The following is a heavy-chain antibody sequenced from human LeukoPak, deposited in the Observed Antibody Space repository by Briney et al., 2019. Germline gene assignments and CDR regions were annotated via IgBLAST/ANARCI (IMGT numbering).Heavy chain of an antibody. CDR1: GGSISSYS. J-gene: IGHJ4*02. Sequence: KPSETLSLTCTVSGGSISSYSWSWIRQPPGKGLEWIGYIYYSGSTNYNPSLKSRVTISVDTSKNQCSLKLSSVTAADTAVYYCARTSWFGSYYFDYWGQGTLVTVSS. CDR2: IYYSGST. D-gene: IGHD3-10*01. V-gene: IGHV4-59*01. CDR3: ARTSWFGSYYFDY.